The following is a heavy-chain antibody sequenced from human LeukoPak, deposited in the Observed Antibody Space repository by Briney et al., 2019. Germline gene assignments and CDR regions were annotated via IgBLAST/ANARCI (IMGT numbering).Heavy chain of an antibody. V-gene: IGHV3-7*03. CDR1: AFTFSGHW. D-gene: IGHD2-8*01. Sequence: GGSLRLSCEGSAFTFSGHWMNWVRQTPGKGLEWVASIKEDGSERQYVDSVKGRFSISRDNTKRSLFLQLNSLRAEDTAVYYCARDLGYWTNGLCHTRFDYWGQGTLVPVSS. CDR2: IKEDGSER. CDR3: ARDLGYWTNGLCHTRFDY. J-gene: IGHJ4*02.